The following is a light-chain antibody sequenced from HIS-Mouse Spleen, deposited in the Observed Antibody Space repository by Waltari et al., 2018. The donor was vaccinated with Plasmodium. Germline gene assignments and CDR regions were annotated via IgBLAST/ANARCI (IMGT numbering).Light chain of an antibody. V-gene: IGLV3-25*03. CDR3: QSADSSGTYWV. CDR2: KDS. J-gene: IGLJ3*02. CDR1: ALPKQY. Sequence: SYELTQPPSVSVSPGQTARITCSGDALPKQYAYWYQPKPGQAPVLGIYKDSERPSGIPERFSGSSSGTTVTLTISGVQAEDEADYYCQSADSSGTYWVFGGGTKLTVL.